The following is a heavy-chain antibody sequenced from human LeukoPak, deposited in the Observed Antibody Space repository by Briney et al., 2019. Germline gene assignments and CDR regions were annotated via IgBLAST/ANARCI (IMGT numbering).Heavy chain of an antibody. Sequence: PSETLSLTCAVYSGSFSGYYWSWIRQPPGKGLEWIGEINHSGSTNYNPSLKSRVTISVDTSKNQFSLKLSSVTAADTAVYYCARDSGGKWYSSSYYGMDVWGQGTTVTVSS. J-gene: IGHJ6*02. V-gene: IGHV4-34*01. CDR1: SGSFSGYY. D-gene: IGHD6-13*01. CDR2: INHSGST. CDR3: ARDSGGKWYSSSYYGMDV.